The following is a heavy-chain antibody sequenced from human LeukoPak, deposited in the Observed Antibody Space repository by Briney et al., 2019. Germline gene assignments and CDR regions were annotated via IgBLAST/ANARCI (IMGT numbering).Heavy chain of an antibody. CDR3: ARDLKTEYSSSSYYYGMDV. CDR1: GFTFSRYW. J-gene: IGHJ6*02. V-gene: IGHV3-7*01. CDR2: IKEDGSAK. Sequence: GGSLRLSCTASGFTFSRYWMTWVRQAPGKGLEWVANIKEDGSAKYYVDSMKGRFTISRDNAKNSLYLQMNSLRAEDTAVYYCARDLKTEYSSSSYYYGMDVWGQGTTVTVSS. D-gene: IGHD6-6*01.